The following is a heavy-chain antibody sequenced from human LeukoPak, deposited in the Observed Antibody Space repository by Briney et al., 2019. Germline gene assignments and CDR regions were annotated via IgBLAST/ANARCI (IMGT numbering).Heavy chain of an antibody. D-gene: IGHD4-23*01. V-gene: IGHV4-34*01. CDR3: ARVRSDGGNSHFDY. J-gene: IGHJ4*02. CDR2: IHHSGST. Sequence: PSETLSPTCAVYGGSFSGYYWSWIRQPPGKGLEWIGEIHHSGSTNYNPSLKSRVTISVDTSKNQFSLNLSSVTAADTAVYYCARVRSDGGNSHFDYWGQGTLVTASS. CDR1: GGSFSGYY.